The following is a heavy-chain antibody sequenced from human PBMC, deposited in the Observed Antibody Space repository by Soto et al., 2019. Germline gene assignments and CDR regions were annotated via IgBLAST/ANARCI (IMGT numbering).Heavy chain of an antibody. Sequence: PGGSLRLSCVASGFTFSTYWMHWVRQAPRKGLVWVSRIKFDGSTTSYADSVKGRFTISRDNAKNTVYLQMNSLGGEDTGVYYCARGIRNYYGVDVWGQGTKVTVSS. CDR3: ARGIRNYYGVDV. CDR1: GFTFSTYW. CDR2: IKFDGSTT. D-gene: IGHD5-18*01. J-gene: IGHJ6*02. V-gene: IGHV3-74*01.